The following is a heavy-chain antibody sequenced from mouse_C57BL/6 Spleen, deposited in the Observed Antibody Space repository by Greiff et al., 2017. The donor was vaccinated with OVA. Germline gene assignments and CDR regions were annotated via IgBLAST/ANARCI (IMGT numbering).Heavy chain of an antibody. V-gene: IGHV5-17*01. CDR3: ARGGYSKRNLDY. CDR2: ISSGSSTI. J-gene: IGHJ2*01. Sequence: EVKLMESGGGLVKPGGSLKLSCAASGFTFSDYGMHWVRQAPEKGLEWVAYISSGSSTIYYADTVKGRFTISRDNAKNTLFLQMTSLRSEDTAMYYCARGGYSKRNLDYWGQGTTLTVSS. CDR1: GFTFSDYG. D-gene: IGHD2-5*01.